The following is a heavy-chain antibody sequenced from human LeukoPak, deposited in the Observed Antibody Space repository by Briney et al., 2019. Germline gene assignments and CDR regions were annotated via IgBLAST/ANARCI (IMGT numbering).Heavy chain of an antibody. Sequence: GGSLRLSCAASGFTFSDYYMSWVRQAPGKGLEWVSAISGSGGSTYYADSVKGRFTISRDNSKNTLYLQMNSLRAEDTAVYYCAKMNCGGDCYSELYYFDYWGQGTLVTVSS. CDR3: AKMNCGGDCYSELYYFDY. V-gene: IGHV3-23*01. CDR2: ISGSGGST. J-gene: IGHJ4*02. CDR1: GFTFSDYY. D-gene: IGHD2-21*02.